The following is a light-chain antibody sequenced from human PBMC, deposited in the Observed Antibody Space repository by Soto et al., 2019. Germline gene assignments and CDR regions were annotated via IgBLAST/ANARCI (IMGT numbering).Light chain of an antibody. J-gene: IGLJ2*01. CDR3: CSYAGSSIYVV. CDR2: EVT. Sequence: QSVLTQPASVSGSPGQSITISCTGTSSDIDTYNYVSWYQQHPGKAPKLIIYEVTNRPSGVSNRFSGSKSGNTASLTISGLQAEDEADYYCCSYAGSSIYVVFGGGTKLTVL. CDR1: SSDIDTYNY. V-gene: IGLV2-23*02.